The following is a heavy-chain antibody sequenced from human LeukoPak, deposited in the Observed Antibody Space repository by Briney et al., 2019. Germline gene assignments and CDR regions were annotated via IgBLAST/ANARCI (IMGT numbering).Heavy chain of an antibody. J-gene: IGHJ6*03. V-gene: IGHV3-30*02. CDR1: GFTFTSYG. CDR2: IRYDGTNK. CDR3: ARESDYPPNYYMDV. D-gene: IGHD4-17*01. Sequence: GGSLRLSCAASGFTFTSYGMHWVRQAPGKGLEWVAFIRYDGTNKYYADSVKGRFTISRDNAKNSLYLQMNSLRAEDTAVYYCARESDYPPNYYMDVWGKGTTVTISS.